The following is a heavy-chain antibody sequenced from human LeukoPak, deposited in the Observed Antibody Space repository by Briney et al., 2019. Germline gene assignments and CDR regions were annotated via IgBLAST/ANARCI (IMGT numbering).Heavy chain of an antibody. CDR1: GFTFSNYG. V-gene: IGHV3-30*18. D-gene: IGHD2-15*01. Sequence: GRSLRLSCAASGFTFSNYGIHWVRQAPGKGLEWVAVISYDGNNKYYADSVKGRFTISRDNSKNTLFLQMNSLRAEDTAVYYCAKGVDYCSGGSCPADYWGPGTLVTVSS. CDR3: AKGVDYCSGGSCPADY. J-gene: IGHJ4*02. CDR2: ISYDGNNK.